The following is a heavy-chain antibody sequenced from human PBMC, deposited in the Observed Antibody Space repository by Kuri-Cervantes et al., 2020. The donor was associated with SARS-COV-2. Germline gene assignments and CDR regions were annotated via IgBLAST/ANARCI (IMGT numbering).Heavy chain of an antibody. V-gene: IGHV1-2*02. Sequence: ASVKVSCKASGYTFIGYYMHWVRQAPGQGLEWMGWINPKSGATSYAQKFQGRLTMTRATSINTDYMELSILRSAVTAVYFCVKDVVSTFCAWGNCYISSYMDVWGRGTTVTVSS. D-gene: IGHD2-2*02. CDR2: INPKSGAT. J-gene: IGHJ6*03. CDR1: GYTFIGYY. CDR3: VKDVVSTFCAWGNCYISSYMDV.